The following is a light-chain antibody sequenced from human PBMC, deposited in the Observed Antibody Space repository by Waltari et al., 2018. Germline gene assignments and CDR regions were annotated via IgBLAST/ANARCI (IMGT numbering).Light chain of an antibody. J-gene: IGKJ4*01. CDR3: QQTDNNILT. CDR2: DAS. Sequence: DIQMTQSPSSLSASVGDRVTIACQASQRISSNLNWYQQKPGQAPKVLIYDASSLEGGVPSRFSGSGSGTDFTLTINSLQPEDFAIYYCQQTDNNILTFGQGTRVEVK. CDR1: QRISSN. V-gene: IGKV1-39*01.